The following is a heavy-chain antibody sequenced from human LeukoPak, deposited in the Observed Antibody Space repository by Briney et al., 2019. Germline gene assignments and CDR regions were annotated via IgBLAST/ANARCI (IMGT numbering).Heavy chain of an antibody. V-gene: IGHV1-2*02. CDR3: ALTVTTFFGAFDI. CDR1: GYTFTGYY. Sequence: GASVKVSRKASGYTFTGYYMHWVRQAPGQGLEWMGWINPNSGGTNYAQKFQGRVTMTRDTSISTAYMELSRLRSDDTAVYYCALTVTTFFGAFDIWGQGTMVTVSS. D-gene: IGHD4-17*01. CDR2: INPNSGGT. J-gene: IGHJ3*02.